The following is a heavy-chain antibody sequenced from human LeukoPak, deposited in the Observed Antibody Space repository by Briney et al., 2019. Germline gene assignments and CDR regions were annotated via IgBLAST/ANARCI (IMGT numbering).Heavy chain of an antibody. D-gene: IGHD2-15*01. CDR3: ARGSAGDFDY. V-gene: IGHV4-59*01. CDR1: GGSISSYY. Sequence: PSETLSLTCTVSGGSISSYYRSWIRQPPGKGLEWIGYIYYSGSTNYTPSLKSRVTISVDTSKSQFSLKLSSVTAADTAVYYCARGSAGDFDYWGQGTLVTVSS. CDR2: IYYSGST. J-gene: IGHJ4*02.